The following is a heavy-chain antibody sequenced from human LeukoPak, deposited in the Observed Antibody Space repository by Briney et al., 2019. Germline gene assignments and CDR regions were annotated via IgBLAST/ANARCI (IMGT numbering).Heavy chain of an antibody. Sequence: PSQTLSLTCTVSGVSISSGGYYWICIRQRPGKALEWIGYIYYSGSTYYNPSLKSRVTISVDTSKNQFSLKPSSAAAADTAVYYCARGTTVTTFDYWGQGTLVTVSS. CDR2: IYYSGST. J-gene: IGHJ4*02. V-gene: IGHV4-31*03. CDR3: ARGTTVTTFDY. D-gene: IGHD4-17*01. CDR1: GVSISSGGYY.